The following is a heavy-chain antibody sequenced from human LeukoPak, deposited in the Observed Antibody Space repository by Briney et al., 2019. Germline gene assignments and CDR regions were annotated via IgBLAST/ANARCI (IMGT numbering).Heavy chain of an antibody. CDR1: GVSISSYY. Sequence: SETLSLTCSVSGVSISSYYWSWIRQSPGKGLEWIVCVHYRGSTENNPSFKSRLTISLDTSKNQFSLHLSSVTAADTAVYYCARHGCRGGSCYSEYNWFDPWGKGTLVTVSS. J-gene: IGHJ5*02. CDR2: VHYRGST. CDR3: ARHGCRGGSCYSEYNWFDP. V-gene: IGHV4-59*08. D-gene: IGHD2-15*01.